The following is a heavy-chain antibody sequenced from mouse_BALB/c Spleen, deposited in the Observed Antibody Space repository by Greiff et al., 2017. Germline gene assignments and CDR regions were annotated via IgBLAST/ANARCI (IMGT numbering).Heavy chain of an antibody. D-gene: IGHD4-1*01. CDR1: GYTFTDYA. J-gene: IGHJ4*01. CDR3: ALGHYYAMDY. Sequence: VKLVESGPELVRPGVSVKISCKGSGYTFTDYAMHWVKQSHAKSLEWIGVISTYYGNTNYNQKFKGKATMTVDKSSSTAYMELARLTSEDSAIYYCALGHYYAMDYWGQGTSVTVSS. V-gene: IGHV1-67*01. CDR2: ISTYYGNT.